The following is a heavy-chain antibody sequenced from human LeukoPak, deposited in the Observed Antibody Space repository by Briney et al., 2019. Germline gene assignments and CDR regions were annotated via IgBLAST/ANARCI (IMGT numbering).Heavy chain of an antibody. J-gene: IGHJ4*02. Sequence: PGGSLRLSCAASGFTFSDYYMSWIRQAPGKGLEGVSYISSSSSYTNYADSVKGRFTISRDNAKNSLYLQMNSLRAEDTAVYYCASSALYYYGSGGLQYYFDYWGQGTLVTVSS. CDR3: ASSALYYYGSGGLQYYFDY. CDR2: ISSSSSYT. V-gene: IGHV3-11*06. D-gene: IGHD3-10*01. CDR1: GFTFSDYY.